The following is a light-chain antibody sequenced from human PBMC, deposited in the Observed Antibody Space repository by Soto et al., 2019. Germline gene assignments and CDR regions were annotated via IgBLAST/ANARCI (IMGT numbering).Light chain of an antibody. Sequence: DIQMIQSPSSLSASVGDTVTITCRASQGISSYLNWYQHRPGRAPKLLMYGASTLQSGVPSRFSGSGSGTDYTLTISRLQPEDSANYYCQQSFTPPYTFGQGTNLGIK. CDR1: QGISSY. J-gene: IGKJ2*01. V-gene: IGKV1-39*01. CDR3: QQSFTPPYT. CDR2: GAS.